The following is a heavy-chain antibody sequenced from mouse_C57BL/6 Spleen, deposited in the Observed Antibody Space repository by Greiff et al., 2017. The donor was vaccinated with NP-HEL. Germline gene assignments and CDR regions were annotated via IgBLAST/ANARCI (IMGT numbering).Heavy chain of an antibody. CDR2: IDPSDSET. D-gene: IGHD2-10*01. CDR1: GYTFTSYW. CDR3: AAYYGNYGFAY. Sequence: QVQLQQPGAELVRPGSSVKLSCKASGYTFTSYWMHWVKQRPIQGLEWIGNIDPSDSETHYNQKFKDKATLTVDKSSSTAYMQLSSLTSEDSAVYYCAAYYGNYGFAYWGQGTLGTVSA. V-gene: IGHV1-52*01. J-gene: IGHJ3*01.